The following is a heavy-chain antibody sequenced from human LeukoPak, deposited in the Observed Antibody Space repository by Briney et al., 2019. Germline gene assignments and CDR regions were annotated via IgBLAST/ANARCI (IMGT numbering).Heavy chain of an antibody. CDR1: GGSISSGGYS. D-gene: IGHD5-12*01. J-gene: IGHJ4*02. CDR2: IYHSGST. V-gene: IGHV4-30-2*01. CDR3: ARGSYSGYGYFDY. Sequence: SQTLSLTCAVSGGSISSGGYSWSWIRQPPGEGLEWIGYIYHSGSTYYNPSLKSRVTISVDRSKNQFSLKLSSVTAADTAVYYCARGSYSGYGYFDYWGQGTLVTVSS.